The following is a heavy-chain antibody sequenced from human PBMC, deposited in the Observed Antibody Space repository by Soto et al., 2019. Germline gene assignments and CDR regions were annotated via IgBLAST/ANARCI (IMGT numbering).Heavy chain of an antibody. D-gene: IGHD3-3*01. CDR1: GLSLTTSGVG. J-gene: IGHJ4*02. Sequence: QITLNESGPTQVKPRQTLTLTCTFSGLSLTTSGVGVGWIRQSPGKAPEWLALIYWDDDKRYSPSLKSRLTNTKDTSENQVVLTMADLDPADTATYSCAYRVLRTVFGLVTTTAIYFDFWGQGTPVAVSS. CDR3: AYRVLRTVFGLVTTTAIYFDF. CDR2: IYWDDDK. V-gene: IGHV2-5*02.